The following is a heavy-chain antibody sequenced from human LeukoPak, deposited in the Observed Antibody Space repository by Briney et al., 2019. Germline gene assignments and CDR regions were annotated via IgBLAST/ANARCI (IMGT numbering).Heavy chain of an antibody. Sequence: GGSLRLSCAASGFTLSSYAMSWVRQAPGKGLEWVSAISGSGGSTYYADSVKGRFTISRDNSKNTLYLQMNSLRAEDTAVYYCAKEGRITMVRGVIHFDYWGQGTLVTVSS. J-gene: IGHJ4*02. V-gene: IGHV3-23*01. CDR1: GFTLSSYA. CDR3: AKEGRITMVRGVIHFDY. D-gene: IGHD3-10*01. CDR2: ISGSGGST.